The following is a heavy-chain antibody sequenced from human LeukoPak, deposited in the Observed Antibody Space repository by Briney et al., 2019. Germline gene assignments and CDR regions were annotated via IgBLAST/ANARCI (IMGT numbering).Heavy chain of an antibody. CDR1: GGSFSGYY. CDR2: INHSGST. J-gene: IGHJ4*02. V-gene: IGHV4-34*01. CDR3: ARGRVLLWFGESKTFDY. Sequence: SETLSLTCAVYGGSFSGYYWSWIRQPPGKGLEWIGEINHSGSTNYNPSLKSRVTISVDTSKNQFSLKLGSVTAADTAVYYCARGRVLLWFGESKTFDYWGQGTLVTVSS. D-gene: IGHD3-10*01.